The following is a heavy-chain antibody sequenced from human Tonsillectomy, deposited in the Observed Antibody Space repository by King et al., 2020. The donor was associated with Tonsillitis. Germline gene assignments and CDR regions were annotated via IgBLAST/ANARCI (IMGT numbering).Heavy chain of an antibody. CDR1: GYTFTSYG. CDR2: ISAYNGNT. CDR3: ARDHGIAEAGTVDY. V-gene: IGHV1-18*01. Sequence: QLVQSGAEVKKPGASVKVSCKASGYTFTSYGITWVRQAPGQGLEWMGWISAYNGNTDYAQKLQGRVTMTTDTSTSTAYMELRSLRSDDTAVYYCARDHGIAEAGTVDYWGQGTLVTVSS. D-gene: IGHD6-19*01. J-gene: IGHJ4*02.